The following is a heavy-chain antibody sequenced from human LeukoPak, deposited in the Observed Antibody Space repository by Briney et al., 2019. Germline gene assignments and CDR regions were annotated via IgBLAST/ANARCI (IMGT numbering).Heavy chain of an antibody. J-gene: IGHJ5*02. CDR1: GGSISSGGYS. V-gene: IGHV4-30-2*01. Sequence: SETLSLTCAVSGGSISSGGYSWSWIRQPPGKGLEWIGYIYHSGSTYYNPSLKSRVTISVDRSKNQFSLKLSSVTAADTAVYYCARGAYGYGDYYWFDPWGQGTLVTVSS. D-gene: IGHD4-17*01. CDR2: IYHSGST. CDR3: ARGAYGYGDYYWFDP.